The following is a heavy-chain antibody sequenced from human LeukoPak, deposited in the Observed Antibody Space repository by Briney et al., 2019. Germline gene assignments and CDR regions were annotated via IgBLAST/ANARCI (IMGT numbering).Heavy chain of an antibody. CDR1: GFTFSSSA. V-gene: IGHV3-23*03. D-gene: IGHD1-26*01. Sequence: GGSLRLSCAASGFTFSSSAMSWVRQAPGKGLEWVSVIHSGGSTHYADSVKGRFTISRDNSKNTLYLQMNSLRAEDTAVYFCASGSYCDYWGQGTLVTVSS. CDR2: IHSGGST. J-gene: IGHJ4*02. CDR3: ASGSYCDY.